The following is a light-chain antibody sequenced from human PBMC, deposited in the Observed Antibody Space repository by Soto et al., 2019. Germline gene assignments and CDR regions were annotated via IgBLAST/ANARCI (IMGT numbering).Light chain of an antibody. CDR3: QQYGGLPWT. Sequence: EVVLTQSPGTLSLSPGEGATLSCRASQSVSSNYLAWYQQRPGQSPRLLIYAASGRAAGVPDRFSGSGSGTDFTLTISRLEPEDFAVYYCQQYGGLPWTFGLGTKVEIK. CDR1: QSVSSNY. J-gene: IGKJ1*01. CDR2: AAS. V-gene: IGKV3-20*01.